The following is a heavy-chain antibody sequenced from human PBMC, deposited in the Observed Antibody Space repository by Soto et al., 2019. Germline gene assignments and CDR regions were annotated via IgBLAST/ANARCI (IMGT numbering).Heavy chain of an antibody. CDR3: ARGRYSWNRGYYFDY. V-gene: IGHV4-34*01. CDR1: GGSFSGYY. CDR2: INHSGST. D-gene: IGHD1-20*01. Sequence: SETLSLTCAVYGGSFSGYYWSWIRQPPGKGLEWIGEINHSGSTNYNPSLKSRVTISVDTSKNQFSLKLSSVTAADTAVYYCARGRYSWNRGYYFDYWGQGTLVTVSS. J-gene: IGHJ4*02.